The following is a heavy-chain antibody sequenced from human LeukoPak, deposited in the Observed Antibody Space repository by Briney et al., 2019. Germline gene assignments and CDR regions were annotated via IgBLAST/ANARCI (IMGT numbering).Heavy chain of an antibody. CDR2: IKSKTDGGTT. D-gene: IGHD3-9*01. J-gene: IGHJ4*02. V-gene: IGHV3-15*01. Sequence: GGSLRLSCAASGFTFSNAWMSWVRQAPGKGLEWVGRIKSKTDGGTTDYAAPVKGRFTISRDDSKNTLYLQMNSLKTEDTAVYYCTTDSLRYFDWSTCYFDYWGQGTLVTVSS. CDR1: GFTFSNAW. CDR3: TTDSLRYFDWSTCYFDY.